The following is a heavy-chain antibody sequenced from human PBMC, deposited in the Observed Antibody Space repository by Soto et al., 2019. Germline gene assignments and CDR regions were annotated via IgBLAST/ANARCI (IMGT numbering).Heavy chain of an antibody. CDR3: ARDLRYSSGWYGMIHWYFDL. Sequence: SETLSLTCTVSGGSISSYYWSWIRQPPGKGLEWIGYIYYSGSTNYNPSLKSRVTISVDTSKNQFSLKLSSVTAAGTAVYYCARDLRYSSGWYGMIHWYFDLWGRGTLVTVSS. V-gene: IGHV4-59*01. CDR1: GGSISSYY. J-gene: IGHJ2*01. CDR2: IYYSGST. D-gene: IGHD6-19*01.